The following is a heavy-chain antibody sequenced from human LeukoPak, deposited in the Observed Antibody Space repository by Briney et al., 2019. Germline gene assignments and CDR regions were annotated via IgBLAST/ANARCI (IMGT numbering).Heavy chain of an antibody. Sequence: PSETLSLTCTVSGGSISSYYWSWIRQPPGKGLEWIGYIYNSGSTYYNPSLKMRVTISVDTSRNQFSLNLRSVTAADTAVYYCARGNPIVNSYGLSFDYWGQGSLVTVSS. CDR3: ARGNPIVNSYGLSFDY. D-gene: IGHD5-18*01. V-gene: IGHV4-59*01. CDR2: IYNSGST. J-gene: IGHJ4*02. CDR1: GGSISSYY.